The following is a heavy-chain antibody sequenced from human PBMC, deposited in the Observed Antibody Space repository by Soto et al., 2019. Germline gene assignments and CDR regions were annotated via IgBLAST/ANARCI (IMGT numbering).Heavy chain of an antibody. CDR3: AKPLCQGAESCYAFHY. CDR1: GFTFSIYA. V-gene: IGHV3-23*01. CDR2: ISTSGSST. J-gene: IGHJ4*02. Sequence: GGSLRLSCAASGFTFSIYAMSWVRQAPGKGLEWVSGISTSGSSTFYADSVKGRFTISRDNSKNTLHLQMNSLRAEDTAVYYCAKPLCQGAESCYAFHYWGQGALVTVSS. D-gene: IGHD2-2*01.